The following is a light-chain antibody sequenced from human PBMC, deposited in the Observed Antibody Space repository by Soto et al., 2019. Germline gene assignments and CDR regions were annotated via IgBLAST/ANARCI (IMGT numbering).Light chain of an antibody. Sequence: EIVLTQSPGTLSLSPGERATLSCRASQSVSSSYLAWYQQKPGQAPRLLIYGASSRATGIPDRFSGSGSGTDFTLTIRRLEPEDFAVYYCQQYGSSPPGLTFGGGTKVEIK. CDR1: QSVSSSY. V-gene: IGKV3-20*01. CDR2: GAS. J-gene: IGKJ4*01. CDR3: QQYGSSPPGLT.